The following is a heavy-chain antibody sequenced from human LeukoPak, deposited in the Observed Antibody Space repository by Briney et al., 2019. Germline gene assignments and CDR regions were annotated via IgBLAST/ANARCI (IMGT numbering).Heavy chain of an antibody. V-gene: IGHV3-64*01. CDR1: GFTFSSYA. Sequence: GGSLRLSCAASGFTFSSYAMHWVRQAPGKGLEYVSAISSNGGSTYYANSVKGRFTISRDNSKNTLYLQMGSLRAEDMAVYYCARGSAGWSDYWGQGTLVTVSS. CDR3: ARGSAGWSDY. D-gene: IGHD2-15*01. CDR2: ISSNGGST. J-gene: IGHJ4*02.